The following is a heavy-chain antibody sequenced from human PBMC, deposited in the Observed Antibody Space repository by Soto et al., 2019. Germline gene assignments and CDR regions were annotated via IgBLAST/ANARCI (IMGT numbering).Heavy chain of an antibody. V-gene: IGHV1-69*01. D-gene: IGHD2-2*01. J-gene: IGHJ6*02. CDR3: STSVYCSTTRCYYYYGLDV. CDR1: GGTFSSHS. CDR2: IIPIFGTE. Sequence: QVQLVQSGAEVKKPGSSVKVSCKVSGGTFSSHSINWVRQAPGQGREWMGGIIPIFGTENYAQKFQGRVTITADESTSTAYMERSSLTSEDTALYYCSTSVYCSTTRCYYYYGLDVWGQGTTVIVSS.